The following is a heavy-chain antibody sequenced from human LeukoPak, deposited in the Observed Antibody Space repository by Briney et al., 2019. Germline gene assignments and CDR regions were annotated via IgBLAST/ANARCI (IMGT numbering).Heavy chain of an antibody. D-gene: IGHD3-9*01. Sequence: GGSLRLSCAASGFTFSTYWMSWVRQAPGKGLEWVANIKEDGSEKYYVDSVKGRFTISRDNAKNSLYLQMNSLRAEDTAVYYCASYSYDILTPLDYWGQGTLVTVSS. CDR1: GFTFSTYW. V-gene: IGHV3-7*01. CDR3: ASYSYDILTPLDY. J-gene: IGHJ4*02. CDR2: IKEDGSEK.